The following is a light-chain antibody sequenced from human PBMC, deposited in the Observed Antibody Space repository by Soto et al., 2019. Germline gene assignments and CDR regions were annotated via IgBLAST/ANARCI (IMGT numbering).Light chain of an antibody. V-gene: IGKV2-30*02. CDR3: VHGTHWPIT. CDR2: KVS. CDR1: HSLVHSDGNTY. J-gene: IGKJ5*01. Sequence: DVVMTQSPLSLPVTLGQPASISCWSSHSLVHSDGNTYLSWLHQRPGQSPRRLIYKVSNRDSGVPDRFSGSRSGTEFTLKISRVEAEDVGVYYCVHGTHWPITFGQGTRLEIK.